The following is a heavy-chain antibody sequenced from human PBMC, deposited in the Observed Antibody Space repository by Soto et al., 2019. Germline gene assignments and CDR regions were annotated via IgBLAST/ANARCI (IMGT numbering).Heavy chain of an antibody. CDR3: TTVAGDIVVVPAAMLLNYYYYMDV. CDR1: GFTFSNAW. J-gene: IGHJ6*03. CDR2: IKSKTDGGTT. V-gene: IGHV3-15*01. D-gene: IGHD2-2*01. Sequence: GGSLRLSCAASGFTFSNAWMSWVRQAPGKGLEWVGRIKSKTDGGTTDYAAPVKGRFTISRDDSKNTLYLQMNSLKTEDTAVYYCTTVAGDIVVVPAAMLLNYYYYMDVWGKGTTVTVSS.